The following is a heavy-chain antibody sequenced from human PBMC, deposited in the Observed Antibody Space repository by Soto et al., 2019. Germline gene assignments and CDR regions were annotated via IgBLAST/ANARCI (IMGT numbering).Heavy chain of an antibody. CDR2: IYTTGST. CDR1: GGSIGSFY. V-gene: IGHV4-4*07. CDR3: ASFIQLEPGHYYYYGMDV. J-gene: IGHJ6*02. Sequence: PSETLSLTCTVSGGSIGSFYWSWIRQPAGKGLEWIGRIYTTGSTDYNPSLKSRVTMSVDTSKNQFSLKLSSVTAADTAVYYCASFIQLEPGHYYYYGMDVWGQGTTVTVSS. D-gene: IGHD5-18*01.